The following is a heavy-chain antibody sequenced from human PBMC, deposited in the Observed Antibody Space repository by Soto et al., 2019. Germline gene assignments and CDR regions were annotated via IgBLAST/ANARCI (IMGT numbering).Heavy chain of an antibody. V-gene: IGHV3-11*01. CDR3: ASHYDMWSGYLSPVDY. Sequence: VQLVECGGDLVKPGRSLRLSCAASGYTFSDYYMSWIRQAPGKGLEWISYIDTSGTKIYYADSVKGRFTITRDNAKNSLYLEMNSLRDEDTAVYYCASHYDMWSGYLSPVDYWGQGTLVTVSS. CDR2: IDTSGTKI. J-gene: IGHJ4*02. CDR1: GYTFSDYY. D-gene: IGHD3-3*01.